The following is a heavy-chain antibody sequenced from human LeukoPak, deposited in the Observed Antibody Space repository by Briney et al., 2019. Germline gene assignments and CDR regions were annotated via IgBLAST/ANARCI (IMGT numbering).Heavy chain of an antibody. CDR1: GFTFSSYS. J-gene: IGHJ4*02. CDR2: ISSSSSYI. CDR3: ARGIADYFDY. D-gene: IGHD6-13*01. V-gene: IGHV3-21*01. Sequence: PGGSLRLSCAASGFTFSSYSMNWVRQAPGKGLEWVSSISSSSSYIYYADSVKGRFTISRDNAKNSLYLQMNSLRVEDTAVYYCARGIADYFDYWGQGTLVTVSS.